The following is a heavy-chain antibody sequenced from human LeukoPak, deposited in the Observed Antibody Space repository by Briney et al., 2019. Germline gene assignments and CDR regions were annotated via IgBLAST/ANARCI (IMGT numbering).Heavy chain of an antibody. J-gene: IGHJ4*02. D-gene: IGHD2-15*01. Sequence: GESLRLSCSASVFTFSSYAMSWVRQTPGKGLEWVSAISGSGVSTYYAPSVKGRFTISRDNSKNTLYLQMSSLRAEDTALYYCAKEGVVVTATRYYDFWGQGTLVTVSS. CDR2: ISGSGVST. V-gene: IGHV3-23*01. CDR1: VFTFSSYA. CDR3: AKEGVVVTATRYYDF.